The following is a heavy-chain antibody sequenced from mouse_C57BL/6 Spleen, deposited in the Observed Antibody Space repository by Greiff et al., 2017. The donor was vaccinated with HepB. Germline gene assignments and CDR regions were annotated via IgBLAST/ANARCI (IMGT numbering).Heavy chain of an antibody. CDR1: GYAFTNYL. J-gene: IGHJ4*01. CDR3: AREGSNYCYAMDY. CDR2: INPGSGGT. D-gene: IGHD2-5*01. V-gene: IGHV1-54*01. Sequence: QVQLQQSGAELVRPGTSVKVSCKASGYAFTNYLIEWVKQRPGQGLEWIGVINPGSGGTNYNEKFKGKATLTADKSSSTAYMQLSSLTSEDSAVYFCAREGSNYCYAMDYWGQGTSVTVSS.